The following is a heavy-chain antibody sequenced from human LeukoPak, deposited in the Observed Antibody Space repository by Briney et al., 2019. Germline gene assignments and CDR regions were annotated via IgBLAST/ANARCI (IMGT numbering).Heavy chain of an antibody. CDR3: STGPDTAMVIFDY. Sequence: GGSLRLSCAASGFTFSNAYMSWVRQAPGKGLEWVGRINSNTDGATTDYAATVRGRFTNTRDDKKNTLYLKKNSRKTEDTAVYYWSTGPDTAMVIFDYWGQGTLVTVSS. D-gene: IGHD5-18*01. CDR1: GFTFSNAY. V-gene: IGHV3-15*01. J-gene: IGHJ4*02. CDR2: INSNTDGATT.